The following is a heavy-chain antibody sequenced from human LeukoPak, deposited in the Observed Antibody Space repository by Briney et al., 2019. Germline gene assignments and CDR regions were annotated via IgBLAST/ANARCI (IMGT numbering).Heavy chain of an antibody. CDR3: ARDLEDSSPFGAFDM. V-gene: IGHV3-33*01. CDR2: IWFDGIRK. J-gene: IGHJ3*02. Sequence: PGGSLRLSCAASGFTFSNYGMHWVRQVPGKGLEWVAAIWFDGIRKYYADSVKGRLTISRDNSKNTLYLQMNGLRAEDTAVYYCARDLEDSSPFGAFDMWGQGTMVTVSS. CDR1: GFTFSNYG. D-gene: IGHD3-22*01.